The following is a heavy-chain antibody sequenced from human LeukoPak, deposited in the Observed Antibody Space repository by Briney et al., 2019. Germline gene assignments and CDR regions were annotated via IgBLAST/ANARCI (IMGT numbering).Heavy chain of an antibody. D-gene: IGHD6-25*01. Sequence: GGSLRLSCAASGFTFSTCGMSWVRQAPGKGLEWVSAVGSDGINTAYTDSVKGRFTISRDNSKNTLYLQLSSLRAEDTAMYYCAKGLAAGSQYFDYWGQGTLVTVSS. V-gene: IGHV3-23*01. CDR1: GFTFSTCG. CDR2: VGSDGINT. CDR3: AKGLAAGSQYFDY. J-gene: IGHJ4*02.